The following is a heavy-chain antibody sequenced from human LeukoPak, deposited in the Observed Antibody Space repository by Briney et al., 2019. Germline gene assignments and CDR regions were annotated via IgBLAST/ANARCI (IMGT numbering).Heavy chain of an antibody. CDR2: IYYSGST. V-gene: IGHV4-39*01. CDR3: ARQMVRGVVGDY. Sequence: PSETLSLTCTVSGRSISSSSYYWGWIRQPPGKGLEWIGSIYYSGSTYYNPSLKSRVTISVDTSKNRFSLKLSSVTAADTAVYYCARQMVRGVVGDYWGQGTLVTVSS. D-gene: IGHD3-10*01. J-gene: IGHJ4*02. CDR1: GRSISSSSYY.